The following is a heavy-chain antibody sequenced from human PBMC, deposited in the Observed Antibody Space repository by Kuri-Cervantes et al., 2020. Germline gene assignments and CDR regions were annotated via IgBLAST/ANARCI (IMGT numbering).Heavy chain of an antibody. J-gene: IGHJ5*02. Sequence: GGSLRLSCKGSGYSFTSYWIGWVRQMPGKGLEWMGIIYPGDSDTRYSPSFQGQVTISADKSISTAYLQWSSLKASDTAMYYCARRCSTGGVWFDPWGQGTLVTVSS. CDR1: GYSFTSYW. D-gene: IGHD4-17*01. CDR2: IYPGDSDT. CDR3: ARRCSTGGVWFDP. V-gene: IGHV5-51*01.